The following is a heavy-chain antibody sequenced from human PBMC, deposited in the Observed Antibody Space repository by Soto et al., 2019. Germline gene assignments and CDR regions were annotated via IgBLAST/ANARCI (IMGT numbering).Heavy chain of an antibody. CDR1: GGSISSYY. Sequence: LSLTWTVSGGSISSYYWSWIRQPPGKGLEWIGYIYYSGSTYYNPSLKSRVTISVDTSKNQFSLKLSSVTAADTAVYYCARNRVYSSSWYGMSNWFDPWGQGTLVTVSS. J-gene: IGHJ5*02. V-gene: IGHV4-59*01. CDR3: ARNRVYSSSWYGMSNWFDP. D-gene: IGHD6-13*01. CDR2: IYYSGST.